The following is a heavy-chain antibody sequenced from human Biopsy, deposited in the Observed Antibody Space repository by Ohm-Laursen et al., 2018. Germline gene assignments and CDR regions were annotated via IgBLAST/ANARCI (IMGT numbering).Heavy chain of an antibody. V-gene: IGHV3-9*01. Sequence: SLRLSCAASGFTFDDYAMHWIRQAPGKGLEWVSGISWNSGSIQYADSVKGRFTISRDNAKNSLYLQMNSLRAEDTGIYYCARDLKWGQGTLVTVSS. CDR2: ISWNSGSI. J-gene: IGHJ4*02. CDR3: ARDLK. CDR1: GFTFDDYA.